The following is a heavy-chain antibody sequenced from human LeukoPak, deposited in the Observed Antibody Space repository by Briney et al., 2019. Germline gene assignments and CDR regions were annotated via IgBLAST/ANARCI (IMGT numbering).Heavy chain of an antibody. D-gene: IGHD6-6*01. V-gene: IGHV3-48*04. CDR3: FLGQYSSSVPPDYYYGMDV. J-gene: IGHJ6*02. CDR1: GFTFSSYS. CDR2: ISSSSSTI. Sequence: GGSLRLSCAASGFTFSSYSMNWVRQAPGKGLEWVSYISSSSSTIYYADSVKGRFTISRDNAKNSLYLQMNSLRAEDTAVYYCFLGQYSSSVPPDYYYGMDVWGQGTTVTVSS.